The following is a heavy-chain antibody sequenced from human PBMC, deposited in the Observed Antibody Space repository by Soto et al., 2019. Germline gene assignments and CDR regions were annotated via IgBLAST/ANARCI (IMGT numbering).Heavy chain of an antibody. Sequence: QVQLVQSGAEVKKPGASVKVSCKASGYTFTGYYMHWVRQAPGQGLEWMGWINPNSGGTNYAQKFQGWVTMTRDTSISTAYMELSRLRSDATAVYYCATHRGAVAGPNWYFDLWGRGTLVTVSS. CDR3: ATHRGAVAGPNWYFDL. D-gene: IGHD6-19*01. J-gene: IGHJ2*01. CDR1: GYTFTGYY. CDR2: INPNSGGT. V-gene: IGHV1-2*04.